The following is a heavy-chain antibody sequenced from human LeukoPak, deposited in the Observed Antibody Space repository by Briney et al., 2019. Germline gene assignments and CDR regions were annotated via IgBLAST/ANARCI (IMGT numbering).Heavy chain of an antibody. V-gene: IGHV4-4*07. J-gene: IGHJ6*03. Sequence: SETLSLTCTVSGGSISSYYWSWIRQPAGKGPEWIGRIYTSGSTNYNPSLKSRVTMSVDTSKNQFSLKLSSVTAADTAVYYCARDRRNYYGSGSYYNPPYYYYMDVWGKGTTVTVSS. CDR1: GGSISSYY. CDR3: ARDRRNYYGSGSYYNPPYYYYMDV. CDR2: IYTSGST. D-gene: IGHD3-10*01.